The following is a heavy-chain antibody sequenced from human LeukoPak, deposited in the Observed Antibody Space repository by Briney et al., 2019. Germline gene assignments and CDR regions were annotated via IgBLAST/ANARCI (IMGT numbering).Heavy chain of an antibody. Sequence: SETLSLTCTVSGGSISSSSYYWGWIRQPPGKGLEWIGSIYYSGSTYYNPSLKSRVTISVDTSKNQFSLKLSSVTAADTAVYYCAREYYYDSSGLRIHAFDIWGQGTMVTVSS. J-gene: IGHJ3*02. CDR2: IYYSGST. V-gene: IGHV4-39*07. D-gene: IGHD3-22*01. CDR1: GGSISSSSYY. CDR3: AREYYYDSSGLRIHAFDI.